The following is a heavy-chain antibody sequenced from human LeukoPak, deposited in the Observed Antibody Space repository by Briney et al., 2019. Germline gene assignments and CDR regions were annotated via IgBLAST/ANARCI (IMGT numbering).Heavy chain of an antibody. CDR1: GGSISSGSYY. CDR2: IYTSGST. V-gene: IGHV4-61*02. J-gene: IGHJ4*02. CDR3: ARVYGDSTGVDY. Sequence: PSETLSLTCTVSGGSISSGSYYWSWIRQPAGKGLEWIGRIYTSGSTNYNPSLKSRVTISVDTSKNQFSLKPSSVTAADTAVYYCARVYGDSTGVDYWGQGTLVTVSS. D-gene: IGHD4-17*01.